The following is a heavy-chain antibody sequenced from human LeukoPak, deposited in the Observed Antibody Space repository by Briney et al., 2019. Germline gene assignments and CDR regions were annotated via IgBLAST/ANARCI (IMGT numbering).Heavy chain of an antibody. CDR1: GFIFSSYG. Sequence: TGGSLRLSCAASGFIFSSYGMHWVRQAPGKGLEWVAFIRYDGYNKYYADSVKGRFTFSRDNSKNTLYLQMNSLRAEDTAVYYCAKDDNYIRFLSWGQGTLVTVSS. J-gene: IGHJ5*02. CDR2: IRYDGYNK. CDR3: AKDDNYIRFLS. V-gene: IGHV3-30*02. D-gene: IGHD3-16*01.